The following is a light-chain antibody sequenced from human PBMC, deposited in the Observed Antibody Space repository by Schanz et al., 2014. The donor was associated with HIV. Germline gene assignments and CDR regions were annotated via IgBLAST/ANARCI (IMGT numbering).Light chain of an antibody. CDR1: QSVSSSY. CDR3: QQYNNWPPRIT. Sequence: EIVLTQSPGTLSLSPGERATLSCRASQSVSSSYFAWYQQKPGQAPRLLIYGASTRATGILPRFSGSGSGTEFTLNISSLDSEDIAVYYCQQYNNWPPRITFGGGTKVEIK. V-gene: IGKV3-15*01. J-gene: IGKJ4*01. CDR2: GAS.